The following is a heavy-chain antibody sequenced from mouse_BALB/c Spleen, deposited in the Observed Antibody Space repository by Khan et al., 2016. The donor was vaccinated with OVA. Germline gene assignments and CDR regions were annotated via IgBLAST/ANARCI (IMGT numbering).Heavy chain of an antibody. Sequence: VELVESGAELVRPGASVKLSCKTSGYIFTSYWIHWVKQRSGQGLEWIARIYPGTDNTYYNEKLKDKATLTADKSSSTAYMQLVSLESEDYAGYFGARGDAWYYFDYWGQGTTRTVSS. J-gene: IGHJ2*01. CDR1: GYIFTSYW. CDR2: IYPGTDNT. CDR3: ARGDAWYYFDY. V-gene: IGHV1-76*01.